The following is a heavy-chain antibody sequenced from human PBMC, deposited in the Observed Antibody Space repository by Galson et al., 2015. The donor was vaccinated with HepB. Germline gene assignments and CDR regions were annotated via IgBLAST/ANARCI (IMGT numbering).Heavy chain of an antibody. V-gene: IGHV3-7*03. Sequence: SLRLSCAASGFTFSSYWMSWVRQAPGKGLEWVANIKQDGSEKYYVDSVKGRFTISRDNAKNSLYLQMNSLRAEDTAVYYCARVGDYYDSSGYRPADRHYYYYGMDVWGQGTTVTVSS. CDR2: IKQDGSEK. D-gene: IGHD3-22*01. CDR1: GFTFSSYW. J-gene: IGHJ6*02. CDR3: ARVGDYYDSSGYRPADRHYYYYGMDV.